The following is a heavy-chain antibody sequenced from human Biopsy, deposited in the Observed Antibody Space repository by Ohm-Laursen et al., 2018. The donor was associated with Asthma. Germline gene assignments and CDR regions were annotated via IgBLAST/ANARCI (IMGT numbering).Heavy chain of an antibody. D-gene: IGHD3-9*01. CDR3: ARTYYDFLTGQVKDVFGV. CDR2: VNTGNGDT. CDR1: GYNFTSFA. J-gene: IGHJ3*01. Sequence: SVKPSCKASGYNFTSFAIHSVRQAPGQRLEWIGWVNTGNGDTKYSQKFQGRVTITRDTSASTAYMELRSLRSEDTATYYCARTYYDFLTGQVKDVFGVWGQGTMVTVSS. V-gene: IGHV1-3*04.